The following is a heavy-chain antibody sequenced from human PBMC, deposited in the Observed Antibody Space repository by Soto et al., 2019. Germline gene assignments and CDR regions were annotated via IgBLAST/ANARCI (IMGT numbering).Heavy chain of an antibody. V-gene: IGHV3-30*03. CDR2: ISYDGNNK. D-gene: IGHD2-2*01. CDR3: ETDRGYCSGTTCSHHFSFDY. CDR1: GFTFSKYG. J-gene: IGHJ4*02. Sequence: GVSLRLSCAASGFTFSKYGMHWVRQAPGKGLEWVAVISYDGNNKYYADSVKGRFTISRDNSKNTVYLQLNSLRPEDTAVYYCETDRGYCSGTTCSHHFSFDYWGQGSLVAVFS.